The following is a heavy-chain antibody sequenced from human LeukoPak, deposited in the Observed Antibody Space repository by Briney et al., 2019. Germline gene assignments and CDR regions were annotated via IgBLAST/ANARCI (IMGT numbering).Heavy chain of an antibody. V-gene: IGHV1-2*06. D-gene: IGHD2-2*01. CDR3: ARGGAYQLLWKPRRNWFDP. CDR2: IDPSSGGT. CDR1: GFTFTGYY. Sequence: GASVKVSCKASGFTFTGYYIHWVRQAPGQGLEWMGRIDPSSGGTDYAQKFQGRVTMTRDTSTSTVYMELSSLRSEDTAVYYCARGGAYQLLWKPRRNWFDPWGQGTLVTVSS. J-gene: IGHJ5*02.